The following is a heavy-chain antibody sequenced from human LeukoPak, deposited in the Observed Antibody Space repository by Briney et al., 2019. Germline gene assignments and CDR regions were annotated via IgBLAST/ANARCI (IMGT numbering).Heavy chain of an antibody. V-gene: IGHV3-53*01. Sequence: GGSLRLSCAASGLTVSSNYMNWVRQAPGKGLEWVSVIYGGGNIYYADSVKGRFTISRDNSRNTLYLQMNSLRAEDTAVYYCARGAGYNYPYYFDYWGQGTLVTVSS. CDR2: IYGGGNI. J-gene: IGHJ4*02. CDR1: GLTVSSNY. CDR3: ARGAGYNYPYYFDY. D-gene: IGHD5-24*01.